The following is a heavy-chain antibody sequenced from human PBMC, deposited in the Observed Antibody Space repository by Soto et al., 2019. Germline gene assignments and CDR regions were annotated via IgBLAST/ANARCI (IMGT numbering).Heavy chain of an antibody. CDR3: ASSRITMVPYGMDV. D-gene: IGHD3-10*01. Sequence: QVQLVQSGAEVKKPGASVKVSCKASGYTFSSYAMHWVRQAPGQRLEWMGWINAGNGNTKYSQKFQGRVTITRDTSASTAYMELSSLRSEDTAVYYCASSRITMVPYGMDVWGQGTTVTVSS. CDR1: GYTFSSYA. CDR2: INAGNGNT. V-gene: IGHV1-3*01. J-gene: IGHJ6*02.